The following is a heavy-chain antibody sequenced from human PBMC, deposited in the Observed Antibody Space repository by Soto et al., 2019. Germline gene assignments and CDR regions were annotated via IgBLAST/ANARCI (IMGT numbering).Heavy chain of an antibody. V-gene: IGHV3-23*01. Sequence: EVQLLESGGGLVQPGGSLRLSCAASGFTFSTYAMNWVRQAPGKGLEWVSGISGSGDSTYYADSVKGRFTVSRDNSKNTLYLQMNSLRAEDTAVFYCAKERSSGWSCDSWGQGTLVTVSS. J-gene: IGHJ4*02. CDR2: ISGSGDST. CDR3: AKERSSGWSCDS. D-gene: IGHD6-19*01. CDR1: GFTFSTYA.